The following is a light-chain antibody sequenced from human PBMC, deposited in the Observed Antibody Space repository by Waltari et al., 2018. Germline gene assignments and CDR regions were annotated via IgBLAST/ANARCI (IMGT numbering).Light chain of an antibody. CDR1: QSILDSANNQNY. CDR2: WAS. CDR3: QQYYSTPRT. J-gene: IGKJ4*01. Sequence: DIVMTQFPDSLALPLGERATTHCNLRQSILDSANNQNYFAWYQQKPGQPPRLLIYWASTLECGVPYRFSGSGSGTDFTLTISSLQAEDVAVYYCQQYYSTPRTFGGGTKVEIK. V-gene: IGKV4-1*01.